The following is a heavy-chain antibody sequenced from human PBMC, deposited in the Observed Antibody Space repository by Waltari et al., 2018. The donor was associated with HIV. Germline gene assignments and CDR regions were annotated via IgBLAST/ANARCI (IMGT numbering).Heavy chain of an antibody. J-gene: IGHJ4*02. CDR3: VKGGGYYDSTGNVPFDY. CDR1: GFGFSSYS. D-gene: IGHD3-3*01. Sequence: VQLLESGGGLVQSGGSLTLSCAAYGFGFSSYSMIWVRQGPGKGLEWVSAIGGGGDRSYYVDSVKGRFTISRDNSKNTLSLQMNGLRAEDTAVYYCVKGGGYYDSTGNVPFDYWGQGSLVTVSS. CDR2: IGGGGDRS. V-gene: IGHV3-23*01.